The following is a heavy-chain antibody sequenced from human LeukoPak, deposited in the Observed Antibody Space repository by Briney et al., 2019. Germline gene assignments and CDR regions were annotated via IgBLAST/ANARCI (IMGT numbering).Heavy chain of an antibody. V-gene: IGHV3-7*01. CDR2: IKRDGSEK. CDR3: ARDPAGVAGTGVVDY. Sequence: GGSLRLSCAAAGFTFSSYWMSWVRQAPGKGLEWVANIKRDGSEKYYVDSVKGRFTISRDNAKNSLYLQMNSLRAEDTAVYYCARDPAGVAGTGVVDYWGQGTLVTVSS. D-gene: IGHD6-19*01. CDR1: GFTFSSYW. J-gene: IGHJ4*02.